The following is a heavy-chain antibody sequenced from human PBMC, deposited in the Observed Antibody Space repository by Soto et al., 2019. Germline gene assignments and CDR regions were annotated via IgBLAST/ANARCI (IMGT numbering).Heavy chain of an antibody. J-gene: IGHJ4*02. D-gene: IGHD3-22*01. Sequence: GGSLRLSCAASGFTLSNYWMTWVRQAPGKGLEWVADIKQDGSEKYYVDSVKGRFTISRDNAKNSLYLQMNSLRAEDTAVYYCARERHYFDSNDDIAYWGQGTLVTVSS. CDR3: ARERHYFDSNDDIAY. V-gene: IGHV3-7*03. CDR2: IKQDGSEK. CDR1: GFTLSNYW.